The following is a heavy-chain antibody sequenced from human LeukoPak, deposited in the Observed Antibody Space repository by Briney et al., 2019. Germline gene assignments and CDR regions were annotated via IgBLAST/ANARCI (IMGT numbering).Heavy chain of an antibody. J-gene: IGHJ4*02. CDR1: GFTFSSYG. Sequence: GGSLRLSCAASGFTFSSYGMHWVRQAPGKGLEWVAVISYDGSNKYYADSVKGRFTISRDNSKNTLYLQMNSLRAEDTAVYYCAKSGVLRFLEWLPDGYFDYWSQGTLVTVSS. D-gene: IGHD3-3*01. CDR2: ISYDGSNK. CDR3: AKSGVLRFLEWLPDGYFDY. V-gene: IGHV3-30*18.